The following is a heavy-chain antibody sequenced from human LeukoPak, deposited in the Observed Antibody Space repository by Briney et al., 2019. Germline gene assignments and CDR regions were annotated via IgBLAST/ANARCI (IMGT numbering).Heavy chain of an antibody. CDR2: ISAYNGNT. J-gene: IGHJ4*02. Sequence: ASVKVSCKASGYTFTSYGISWVRQAPGQGLEWMGWISAYNGNTNYAQKLQGRVTMTTDTSTSTAYMELRSLRSDDTAVYYCARENGGGYSYGYYFDYWGQGTLVTVSS. CDR1: GYTFTSYG. D-gene: IGHD5-18*01. CDR3: ARENGGGYSYGYYFDY. V-gene: IGHV1-18*01.